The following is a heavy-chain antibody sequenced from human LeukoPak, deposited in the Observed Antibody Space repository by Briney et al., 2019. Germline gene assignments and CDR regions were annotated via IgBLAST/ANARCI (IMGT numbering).Heavy chain of an antibody. Sequence: SETLSLTCTVSGGSISSYYWSRIRQPPGKGLEWIGYIYYSGSTNYNPSLKSRVTISVDTSKNQFSLKLSSVTAADTAVYYCARRERSGPHDYWGQGTLVTVSS. J-gene: IGHJ4*02. CDR1: GGSISSYY. CDR2: IYYSGST. CDR3: ARRERSGPHDY. V-gene: IGHV4-59*08.